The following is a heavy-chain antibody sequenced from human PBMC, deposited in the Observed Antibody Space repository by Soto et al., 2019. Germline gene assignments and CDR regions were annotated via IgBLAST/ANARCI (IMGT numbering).Heavy chain of an antibody. CDR2: ISDSGDTT. J-gene: IGHJ6*02. V-gene: IGHV3-23*01. D-gene: IGHD6-6*01. CDR1: GFTSSTYD. CDR3: AKTGGASSSYGMDV. Sequence: DVQLLESGGGLLQPGGSLRLSCAASGFTSSTYDMSWVRQAPGKGLDWVSSISDSGDTTYYPDSVKGRFTISRDNSKNTLYLQMNSLRVEDTAVYFCAKTGGASSSYGMDVWGQGTTVTVSS.